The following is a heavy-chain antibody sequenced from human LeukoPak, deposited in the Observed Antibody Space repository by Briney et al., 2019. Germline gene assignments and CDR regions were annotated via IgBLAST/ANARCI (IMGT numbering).Heavy chain of an antibody. Sequence: GGSPRLSCAASGFTFSYYTMHWVRQAPGKGLEWVAVISYDGSNKYYADSVKGRFTISRDNSKNTLYLQMNSLRAEDTAVYYRARVLNYYDSSGYYFSYWGQGTLVTVSS. CDR3: ARVLNYYDSSGYYFSY. J-gene: IGHJ4*02. CDR1: GFTFSYYT. D-gene: IGHD3-22*01. V-gene: IGHV3-30-3*01. CDR2: ISYDGSNK.